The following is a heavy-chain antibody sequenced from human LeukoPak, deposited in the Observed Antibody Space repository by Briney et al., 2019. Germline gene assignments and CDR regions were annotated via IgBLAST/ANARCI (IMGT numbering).Heavy chain of an antibody. V-gene: IGHV1-8*01. CDR2: MNPNSGNT. D-gene: IGHD3-10*01. CDR1: GYTFTSYD. CDR3: ARAMPITMVRGYGMDV. Sequence: ASVKVSCKASGYTFTSYDINWVRQATGQGREWMGWMNPNSGNTGYAQKFQGRVTMTRNTSISTAYMELSSLRSEDTAVYYCARAMPITMVRGYGMDVWGQGTTVTVSS. J-gene: IGHJ6*02.